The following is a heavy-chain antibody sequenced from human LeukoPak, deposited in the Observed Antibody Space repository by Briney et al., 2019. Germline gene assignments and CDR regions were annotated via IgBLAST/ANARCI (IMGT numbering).Heavy chain of an antibody. CDR1: GGSISGYY. Sequence: SETLSLTCAVSGGSISGYYWSWIRQPPGKGLEWIGYIYDSGNTNYNPSLKSRVTMSLDTSKNQFSLRLSSVTAADAAVYYCARSLDRHYYDRSGYYSVWGQGTLVTVSS. CDR2: IYDSGNT. D-gene: IGHD3-22*01. J-gene: IGHJ4*02. V-gene: IGHV4-59*01. CDR3: ARSLDRHYYDRSGYYSV.